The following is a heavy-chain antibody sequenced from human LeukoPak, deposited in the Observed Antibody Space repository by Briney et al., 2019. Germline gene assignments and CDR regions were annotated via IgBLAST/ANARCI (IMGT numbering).Heavy chain of an antibody. CDR3: ARERSSIAARPIDY. V-gene: IGHV3-33*01. Sequence: PGGSLRLSCAASGFTFSSYGMHWVRQAPGKGLEWVAVIWYDGGNKYYADSVKGRFTISRDNSKNTLYLQMNSLRAEDTAVYYCARERSSIAARPIDYWGQGTLVTVSS. J-gene: IGHJ4*02. D-gene: IGHD6-6*01. CDR1: GFTFSSYG. CDR2: IWYDGGNK.